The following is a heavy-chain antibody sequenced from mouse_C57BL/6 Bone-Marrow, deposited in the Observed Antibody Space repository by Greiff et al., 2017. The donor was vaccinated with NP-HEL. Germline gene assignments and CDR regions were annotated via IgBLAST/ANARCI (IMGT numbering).Heavy chain of an antibody. V-gene: IGHV1-4*01. CDR2: INPSSGYT. Sequence: QVQLQQSGAELARPGASVKMSCKASGYTFTSYTMHWVKQRPGQGLEWIGYINPSSGYTKYNQKFKDKATLTADKSSSTAYMQLSSLTSEDSAVYYCVRWLLRAMDYWGQGTSVTVSS. D-gene: IGHD2-3*01. J-gene: IGHJ4*01. CDR3: VRWLLRAMDY. CDR1: GYTFTSYT.